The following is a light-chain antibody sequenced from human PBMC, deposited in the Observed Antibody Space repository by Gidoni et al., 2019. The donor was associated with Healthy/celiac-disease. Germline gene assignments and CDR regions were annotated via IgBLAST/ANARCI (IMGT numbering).Light chain of an antibody. V-gene: IGKV4-1*01. J-gene: IGKJ4*01. CDR2: WAS. CDR3: QQYYSTPPIT. Sequence: DIVMTQSPDSLAVSLGERATINCKSSQSVLYSSNNKNYLAWYQQQPGQPPKLLIYWASTRESGVPDRFSGSGSGTDFTLTISSLQAEDVAVYYCQQYYSTPPITFXGXTKVEIK. CDR1: QSVLYSSNNKNY.